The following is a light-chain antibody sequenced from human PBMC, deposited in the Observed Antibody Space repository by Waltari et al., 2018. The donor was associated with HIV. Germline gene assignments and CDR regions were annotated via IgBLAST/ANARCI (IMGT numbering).Light chain of an antibody. CDR2: GNS. V-gene: IGLV1-40*01. J-gene: IGLJ3*02. Sequence: QSVLTQPPSVSGAPGQRVTISCTGSSSNIGAGYDVHWYQQVPGTAPKLLIYGNSKRPSGVPDRVSGSKSGTSASLAITGLQAEDEADYYCQSYDSSLSGWVFGGGTKLTVL. CDR1: SSNIGAGYD. CDR3: QSYDSSLSGWV.